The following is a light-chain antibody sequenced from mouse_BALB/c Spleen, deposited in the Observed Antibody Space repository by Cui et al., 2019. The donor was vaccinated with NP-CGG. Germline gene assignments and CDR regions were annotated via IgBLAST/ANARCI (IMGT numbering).Light chain of an antibody. V-gene: IGLV1*01. CDR3: ALWYSNHWV. Sequence: AVVTDDSALDTSPGETVTISCRSSTGAVTASNYANWVQEKPDHLFTGLIGGTNNRAPGVPARFSGSLIGDRAALTIAGAQTEDEAIYFCALWYSNHWVFGGGTKLTVL. J-gene: IGLJ1*01. CDR2: GTN. CDR1: TGAVTASNY.